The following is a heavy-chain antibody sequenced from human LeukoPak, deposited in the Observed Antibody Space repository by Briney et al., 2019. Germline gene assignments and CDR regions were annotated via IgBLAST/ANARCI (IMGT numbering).Heavy chain of an antibody. CDR2: IYSGGST. D-gene: IGHD2-2*02. CDR3: ARGSGPLYY. Sequence: GGSLRLSCAASGFTFSDYYMSWIRQAPGKGLEWVSVIYSGGSTYYADSVKGRFTISRDNSKNTLYLQMNSLRAEDTAVYYCARGSGPLYYWGQGTLVTVSS. CDR1: GFTFSDYY. J-gene: IGHJ4*02. V-gene: IGHV3-53*01.